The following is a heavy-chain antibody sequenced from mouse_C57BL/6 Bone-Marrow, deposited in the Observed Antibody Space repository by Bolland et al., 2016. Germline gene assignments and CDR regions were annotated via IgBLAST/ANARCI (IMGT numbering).Heavy chain of an antibody. D-gene: IGHD2-12*01. V-gene: IGHV1-26*01. CDR2: T. CDR3: ARYDRFAY. J-gene: IGHJ3*01. Sequence: TSYNQKFKGKATLTVDKSSSTAYMELRSLTSEDSAVYYCARYDRFAYWGQGTLV.